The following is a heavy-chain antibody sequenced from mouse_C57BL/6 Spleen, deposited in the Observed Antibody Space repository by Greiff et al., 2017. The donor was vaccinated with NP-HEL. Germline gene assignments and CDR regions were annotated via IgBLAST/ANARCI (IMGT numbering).Heavy chain of an antibody. V-gene: IGHV1-19*01. D-gene: IGHD1-1*01. Sequence: EVQLQQSGPVLVKPGASVKMSCKASGYTFTDYYMNWVKQSHGKSLEWIGVINPYNGGTSYNQKFKGKATLTVDQSSSTAYMELNSLTSEDSAVYYCARRKFITTVVATDYYAMDYWGQGTSVTVSS. CDR1: GYTFTDYY. CDR2: INPYNGGT. J-gene: IGHJ4*01. CDR3: ARRKFITTVVATDYYAMDY.